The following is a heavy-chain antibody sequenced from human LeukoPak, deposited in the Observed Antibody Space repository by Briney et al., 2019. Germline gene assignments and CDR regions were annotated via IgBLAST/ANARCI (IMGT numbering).Heavy chain of an antibody. Sequence: SETLSLTCTVSGGSISSYYWSWIRQPPGKGLEWIGYIYYSGSTNYNPSLKSRVTISVDTSKNQFSLKLSSATAADTAVYYCARVGYCSGGSCYSNAFDIWGQGTMVTVSS. CDR1: GGSISSYY. D-gene: IGHD2-15*01. J-gene: IGHJ3*02. CDR2: IYYSGST. V-gene: IGHV4-59*01. CDR3: ARVGYCSGGSCYSNAFDI.